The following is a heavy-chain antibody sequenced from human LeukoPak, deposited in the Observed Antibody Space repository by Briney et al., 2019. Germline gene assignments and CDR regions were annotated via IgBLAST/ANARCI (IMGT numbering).Heavy chain of an antibody. D-gene: IGHD6-19*01. V-gene: IGHV3-30*18. CDR2: TSYDGINK. J-gene: IGHJ4*02. Sequence: GGSLRLSCAASEFTFSSYGMHWVRQAPGKGLEWVAFTSYDGINKYYVDSVKGRFTISRDNSKNTLYLQMNSLRHQDTAVYFCAKATLAVAGNFDYWGQGTLVTVSS. CDR1: EFTFSSYG. CDR3: AKATLAVAGNFDY.